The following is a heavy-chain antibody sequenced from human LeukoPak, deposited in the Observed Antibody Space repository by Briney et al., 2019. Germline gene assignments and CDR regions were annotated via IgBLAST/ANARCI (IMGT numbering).Heavy chain of an antibody. J-gene: IGHJ5*02. V-gene: IGHV4-39*07. CDR1: GGSISSSSYY. Sequence: SETLSLTCTVSGGSISSSSYYWGWIRQPPGKGLEWIGSIYYSGSTYYNPSLKSRVTISVDTSKNQFSLKLSSVTAADTAVYYCARDLRVVPDYYDRDGWFDPWGQGTLVTVSS. CDR2: IYYSGST. CDR3: ARDLRVVPDYYDRDGWFDP. D-gene: IGHD3-22*01.